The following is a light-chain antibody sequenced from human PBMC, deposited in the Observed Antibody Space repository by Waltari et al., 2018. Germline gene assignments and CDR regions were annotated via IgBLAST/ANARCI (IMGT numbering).Light chain of an antibody. J-gene: IGLJ3*02. Sequence: QSVLTQPPSASGTPGQRVTSSCSGSSSNIGSNTVHWYQQLPGTAPKLRIYGNNQRPSGVTDRFSGSKSGTSASLAISGIQSEDEADYYCAAWDDSRNGRLFGGGTKLTVL. V-gene: IGLV1-44*01. CDR3: AAWDDSRNGRL. CDR1: SSNIGSNT. CDR2: GNN.